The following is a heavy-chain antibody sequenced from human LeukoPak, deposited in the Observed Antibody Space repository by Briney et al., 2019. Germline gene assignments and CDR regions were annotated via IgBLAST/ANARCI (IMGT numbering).Heavy chain of an antibody. CDR1: GGTFSSYA. CDR2: IIPIFGTA. Sequence: ASVKVSCKASGGTFSSYAISWVRQAPGQGLEWMGGIIPIFGTANYAQKFQGRVTITADESTSTAYMELSSLRSEDTAVYYCARHAGYSSSWSEYFQHWGQGTLVTVSS. J-gene: IGHJ1*01. D-gene: IGHD6-13*01. V-gene: IGHV1-69*13. CDR3: ARHAGYSSSWSEYFQH.